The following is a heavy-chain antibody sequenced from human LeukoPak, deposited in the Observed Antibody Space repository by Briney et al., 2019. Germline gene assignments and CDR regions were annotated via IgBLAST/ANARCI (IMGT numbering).Heavy chain of an antibody. D-gene: IGHD6-13*01. CDR2: ITGSGAVT. CDR1: GFPFSSSV. V-gene: IGHV3-23*01. Sequence: GGSLRLSCAASGFPFSSSVMTWVRQAPGKGLEWVSVITGSGAVTYYAGSVKGRFTISRDNSKNTLYLQMNSLRAEDTALYYCASSTPYSSSWYGYWGQGTLVTVS. J-gene: IGHJ4*02. CDR3: ASSTPYSSSWYGY.